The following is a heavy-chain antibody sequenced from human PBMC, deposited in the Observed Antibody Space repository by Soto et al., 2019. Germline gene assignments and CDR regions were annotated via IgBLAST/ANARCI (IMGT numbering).Heavy chain of an antibody. CDR2: IKQDGSEK. Sequence: PGGSLRLSCAASGFTFSSYWMSWVRQAPGKGLEWVANIKQDGSEKYYVDSVKGRFTISRDNAKNSLYLQMNSLRAEDTAVYYCARYINYDFWSGYLSHLGGWFDPWGQGTMVTVSS. CDR1: GFTFSSYW. D-gene: IGHD3-3*01. V-gene: IGHV3-7*03. J-gene: IGHJ5*02. CDR3: ARYINYDFWSGYLSHLGGWFDP.